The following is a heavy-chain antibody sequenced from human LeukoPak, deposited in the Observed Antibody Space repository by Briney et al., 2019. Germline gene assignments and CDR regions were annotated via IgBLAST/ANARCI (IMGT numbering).Heavy chain of an antibody. CDR1: GGTFSSYA. D-gene: IGHD3-22*01. V-gene: IGHV1-69*01. Sequence: ASVKVSCKASGGTFSSYAISWVRQAPGQGLEWMGGIIPIFGTANYAQKFQGRVTITADESTSTAYMELSSLRPEDTAVYYCARAGDSSGYFSRWTAEYYFDYWGQGTLVTVSS. CDR2: IIPIFGTA. J-gene: IGHJ4*02. CDR3: ARAGDSSGYFSRWTAEYYFDY.